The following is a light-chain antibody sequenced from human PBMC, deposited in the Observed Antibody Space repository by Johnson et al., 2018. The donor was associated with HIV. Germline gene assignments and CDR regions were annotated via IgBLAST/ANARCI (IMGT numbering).Light chain of an antibody. V-gene: IGLV1-51*02. CDR1: SSNIGTNF. Sequence: QSVLTQPPSVSAAPGQKVTISCSGSSSNIGTNFVSWYQQFPGAAPKLLIYENNKRPSGIPDRFYGSKSGTSATLDITGLQTGDEADYYCASWDRSLTVGTVFGPGTRVTVL. J-gene: IGLJ1*01. CDR2: ENN. CDR3: ASWDRSLTVGTV.